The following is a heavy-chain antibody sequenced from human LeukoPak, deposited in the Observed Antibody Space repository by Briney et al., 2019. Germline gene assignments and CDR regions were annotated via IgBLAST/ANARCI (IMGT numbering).Heavy chain of an antibody. CDR3: AVSSGYRFDY. D-gene: IGHD3-22*01. CDR2: INHSGST. Sequence: PSETLSLTCAVYGGSFSGYYWSWIRQPPGKGLEWIGEINHSGSTNYNPSLKSRVTISVDTSMNQFSLKLSSVTAADTAVYYCAVSSGYRFDYWGQGTLVTVSS. CDR1: GGSFSGYY. V-gene: IGHV4-34*01. J-gene: IGHJ4*02.